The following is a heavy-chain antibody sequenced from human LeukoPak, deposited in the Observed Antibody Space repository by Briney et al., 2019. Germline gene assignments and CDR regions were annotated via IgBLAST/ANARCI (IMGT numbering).Heavy chain of an antibody. CDR3: ARGAARYDFWSGYYTEVDY. CDR2: INPNSGGT. D-gene: IGHD3-3*01. J-gene: IGHJ4*02. V-gene: IGHV1-2*02. CDR1: GYTLTGYY. Sequence: ASVKVSCKASGYTLTGYYMHWVRQAPGQGLEWMGWINPNSGGTNYAQKFQGRVTMTRDTSISTAYMELSRLRSSDTAVYYCARGAARYDFWSGYYTEVDYWGQGTLVTVSS.